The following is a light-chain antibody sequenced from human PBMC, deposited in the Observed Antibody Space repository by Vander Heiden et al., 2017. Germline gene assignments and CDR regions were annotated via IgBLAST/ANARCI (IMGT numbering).Light chain of an antibody. CDR3: QQYNLWPPYT. V-gene: IGKV3-15*01. Sequence: EIVMTQSPAALSVSPGERATLSCRAGQSVGDEIAWYQQRPGQPPRLLIYDASTRAAGVPARFSGGGSGTEFTLTISSLQSEDLAVYYCQQYNLWPPYTFGQGTKLEIK. CDR1: QSVGDE. CDR2: DAS. J-gene: IGKJ2*01.